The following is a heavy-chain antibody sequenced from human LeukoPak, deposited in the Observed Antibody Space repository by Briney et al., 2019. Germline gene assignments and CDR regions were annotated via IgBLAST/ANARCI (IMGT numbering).Heavy chain of an antibody. CDR3: ARDLFFRDYVDTAMERTDY. D-gene: IGHD5-18*01. Sequence: GASVKVSCKASGYTFTGYYMHWVRQAPGQGLEWMGWINPKSGGTNYAEKFQGRITMTRDTSISTAYMELSRLRSDDTAVYYCARDLFFRDYVDTAMERTDYWGQGTLVTVSS. CDR1: GYTFTGYY. CDR2: INPKSGGT. V-gene: IGHV1-2*02. J-gene: IGHJ4*02.